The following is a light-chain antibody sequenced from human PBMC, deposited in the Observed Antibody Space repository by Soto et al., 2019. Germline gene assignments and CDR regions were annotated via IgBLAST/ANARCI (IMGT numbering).Light chain of an antibody. V-gene: IGKV1-39*01. J-gene: IGKJ3*01. CDR3: QQSYSGFT. CDR1: QSISSY. Sequence: DIQMTQSPSSLSASVGDRVTITCRASQSISSYLNWYQQKPGKAPKLLIYAASSLQSGVPSRFSGSGARTDFTLTISSLQPEDFATYYCQQSYSGFTFGPGTKVDIK. CDR2: AAS.